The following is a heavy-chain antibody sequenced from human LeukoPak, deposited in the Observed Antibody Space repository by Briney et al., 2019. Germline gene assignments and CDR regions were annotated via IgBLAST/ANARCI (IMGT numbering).Heavy chain of an antibody. CDR2: IKPDGSEK. J-gene: IGHJ4*02. CDR3: ARVQSSSFAY. V-gene: IGHV3-7*01. D-gene: IGHD6-6*01. CDR1: GFIFSSYW. Sequence: PGGSLRLSCAASGFIFSSYWMSWVRQASGKGLEWVANIKPDGSEKYYVDSVKGRFTISRDNAKNSLYLQMNSLRAEDTAVYYCARVQSSSFAYWGRGTLVTVSS.